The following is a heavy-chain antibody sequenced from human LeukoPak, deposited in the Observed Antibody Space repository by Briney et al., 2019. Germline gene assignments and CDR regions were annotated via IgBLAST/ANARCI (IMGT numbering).Heavy chain of an antibody. CDR3: ARDRGSLWFGKYYYYGMDV. V-gene: IGHV3-21*01. D-gene: IGHD3-10*01. CDR1: GFTFSSYS. Sequence: PGGSLRLSCAASGFTFSSYSMNWVRQAPGKGLEWVSSISSSSSYIYYADSVKGRFTISRDNAKNSLYLQMNSLRAEDTAVYYCARDRGSLWFGKYYYYGMDVWDQGTTVTVSS. CDR2: ISSSSSYI. J-gene: IGHJ6*02.